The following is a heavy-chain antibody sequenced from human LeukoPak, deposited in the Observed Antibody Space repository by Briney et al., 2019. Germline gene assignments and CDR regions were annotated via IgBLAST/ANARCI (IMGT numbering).Heavy chain of an antibody. V-gene: IGHV4-34*01. CDR3: ARSFRGYCSSTSCPNLDY. D-gene: IGHD2-2*01. CDR1: GGSFSGYY. CDR2: INHSGST. Sequence: SETLSLTCAVYGGSFSGYYWSWIRQPPGKGLEWIGEINHSGSTNYNPSLKSRVTISVDTSKNQFSLKLSSVTAADTAVYYCARSFRGYCSSTSCPNLDYWGQRTLVTVSS. J-gene: IGHJ4*02.